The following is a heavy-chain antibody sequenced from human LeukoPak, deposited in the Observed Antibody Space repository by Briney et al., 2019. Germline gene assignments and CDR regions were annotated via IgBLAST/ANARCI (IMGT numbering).Heavy chain of an antibody. D-gene: IGHD6-19*01. J-gene: IGHJ4*02. CDR1: GGTFSSYA. Sequence: ASVKVSCKASGGTFSSYAISWVRQAPGQGLERMGRIIPIFGIANYAQKFQGRVTITADKSTSTAYMELSSLRSEDTAVYYCAREGKAGQGYWGQGTLVTVSS. CDR2: IIPIFGIA. V-gene: IGHV1-69*04. CDR3: AREGKAGQGY.